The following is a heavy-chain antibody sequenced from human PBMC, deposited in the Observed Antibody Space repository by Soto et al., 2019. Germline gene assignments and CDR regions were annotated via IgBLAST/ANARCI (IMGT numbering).Heavy chain of an antibody. CDR1: GYTFTSYG. D-gene: IGHD3-9*01. CDR2: IGAYNGNT. J-gene: IGHJ5*02. CDR3: ARAPVTGYQNWFDP. V-gene: IGHV1-18*01. Sequence: ASVKVSCKASGYTFTSYGISWVRQAPGQGLEWMGWIGAYNGNTNYAQKFQDRLTMTTDTSTSTAYMELRSLRSDDTAVYYCARAPVTGYQNWFDPWGQGTLVTVSS.